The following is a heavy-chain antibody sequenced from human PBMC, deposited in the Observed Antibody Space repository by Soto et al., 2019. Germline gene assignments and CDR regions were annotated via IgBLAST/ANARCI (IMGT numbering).Heavy chain of an antibody. CDR2: IRSKAYGGTT. CDR3: TRDFYRYSYGGDFDY. D-gene: IGHD5-18*01. Sequence: GGSLRLSCTASGFTFGDYAMSWFRQAPGKGLEWVGFIRSKAYGGTTEYAASVKGRFTISRDDSKSIAYLQMNSLKTEDTAVYYCTRDFYRYSYGGDFDYWGQGTLVTVSS. CDR1: GFTFGDYA. V-gene: IGHV3-49*03. J-gene: IGHJ4*02.